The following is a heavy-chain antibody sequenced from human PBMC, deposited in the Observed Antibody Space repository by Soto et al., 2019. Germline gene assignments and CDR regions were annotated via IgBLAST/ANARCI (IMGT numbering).Heavy chain of an antibody. Sequence: SETLSLTCAVYGGSFSGYYWSWIRQPPGKGLEWIGEINHSGSTNYNPSLKSRVTISVDTSKNQFSLKLSSVTAADTAVYYCARTYCRGGSCYLGRYRYDYWGQGTRVSVSS. V-gene: IGHV4-34*01. CDR3: ARTYCRGGSCYLGRYRYDY. J-gene: IGHJ4*02. CDR1: GGSFSGYY. D-gene: IGHD2-15*01. CDR2: INHSGST.